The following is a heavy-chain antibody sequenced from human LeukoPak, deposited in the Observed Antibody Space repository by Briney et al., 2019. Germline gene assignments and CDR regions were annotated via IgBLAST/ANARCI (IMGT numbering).Heavy chain of an antibody. CDR3: ARPPYGGVDY. CDR1: GLTVSSY. J-gene: IGHJ4*02. CDR2: IYSGGSI. V-gene: IGHV3-66*04. D-gene: IGHD4-23*01. Sequence: GGSLRLSCAASGLTVSSYMSWVRQAPGKGPEWVSVIYSGGSIYHADSVKGRFTISRDKSKNTLYLQMNSLRAEDTAVYYCARPPYGGVDYWGQGTLVTVSS.